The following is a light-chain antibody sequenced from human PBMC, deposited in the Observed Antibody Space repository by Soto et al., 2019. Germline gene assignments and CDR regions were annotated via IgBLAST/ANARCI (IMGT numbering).Light chain of an antibody. J-gene: IGLJ2*01. V-gene: IGLV4-69*01. CDR1: SGHSSYA. CDR3: QTWGTGLLV. Sequence: QPVLTQSPSASASLGASVKLTCTLSSGHSSYAIAWHQQQPEKGPRYLMKLSSDGSHSKGDGIPDRFSGSSSGAERYLTISSLQSEDEADYYCQTWGTGLLVFGGGTQLTVL. CDR2: LSSDGSH.